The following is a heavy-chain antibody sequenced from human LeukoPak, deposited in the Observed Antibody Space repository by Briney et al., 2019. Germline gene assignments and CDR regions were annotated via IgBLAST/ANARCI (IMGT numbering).Heavy chain of an antibody. V-gene: IGHV4-30-4*01. J-gene: IGHJ3*02. CDR2: IYYSGST. D-gene: IGHD2-2*01. CDR3: ARGHIVVVPAAKRKAFDI. Sequence: SETLSLTCTVSGGSISSGDYYWSWIRQPPGKGLEWIGYIYYSGSTYYNPSLKSRVTISVDTSKNQFSLKLSSVTAADTAAYYCARGHIVVVPAAKRKAFDIWGQGTMVTVSS. CDR1: GGSISSGDYY.